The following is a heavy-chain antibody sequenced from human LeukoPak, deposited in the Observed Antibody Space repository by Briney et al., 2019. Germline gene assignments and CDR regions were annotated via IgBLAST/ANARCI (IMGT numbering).Heavy chain of an antibody. D-gene: IGHD6-19*01. CDR2: INGDGRST. J-gene: IGHJ4*02. V-gene: IGHV3-74*01. CDR1: GFTFSNYW. CDR3: ARDIAVSGNYFDY. Sequence: GGSLRLTCAASGFTFSNYWMHWVRQAPGKGLVWVSRINGDGRSTTYADSVRGRFIISRDNAKNMLYLQVNSLRAEDTALYYCARDIAVSGNYFDYWGQGTLVTVSS.